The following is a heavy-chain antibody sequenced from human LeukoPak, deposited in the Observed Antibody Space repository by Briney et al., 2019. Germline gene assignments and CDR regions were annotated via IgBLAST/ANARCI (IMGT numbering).Heavy chain of an antibody. CDR1: GFSFSSYG. CDR3: ARDRHSSGWYVAYGN. CDR2: IWYDGSNK. J-gene: IGHJ3*01. Sequence: GGSLRLSCAASGFSFSSYGMHWVRQAPGKGLEWVAVIWYDGSNKYYADSVKGRFTISRDNSKNTLYLQMNSLRAEDTAVYYCARDRHSSGWYVAYGNWGQGTMVTVPS. V-gene: IGHV3-33*01. D-gene: IGHD6-19*01.